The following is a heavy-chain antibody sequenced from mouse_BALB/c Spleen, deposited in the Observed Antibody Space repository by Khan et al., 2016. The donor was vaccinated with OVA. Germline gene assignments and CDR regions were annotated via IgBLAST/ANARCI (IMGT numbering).Heavy chain of an antibody. CDR3: ARDRYDYLDY. CDR2: INTETGEP. D-gene: IGHD2-14*01. J-gene: IGHJ2*01. CDR1: GYTFTDYS. V-gene: IGHV9-2-1*01. Sequence: QIQLVQSGPELKKPGETVKISCKASGYTFTDYSMHWVKQAPGKGLKWMGWINTETGEPTYADDFKGRFAFSLETSASTAYLQINNLKNEDTATDFCARDRYDYLDYWGQGTTLTVSS.